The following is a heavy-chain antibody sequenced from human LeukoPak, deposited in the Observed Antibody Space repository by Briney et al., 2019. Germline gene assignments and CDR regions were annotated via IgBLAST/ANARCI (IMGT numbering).Heavy chain of an antibody. CDR3: ARSIGTRGYYYYYMDV. J-gene: IGHJ6*03. CDR2: IIPIFGTA. CDR1: GGTFGSYA. D-gene: IGHD2-2*01. Sequence: SVKVPCKASGGTFGSYAISWVRQAPGQGLEWMGGIIPIFGTANYAQKFQGRVTITADESTSTAYMELSSLRSEDTAVYYCARSIGTRGYYYYYMDVWGKGTTVTVSS. V-gene: IGHV1-69*13.